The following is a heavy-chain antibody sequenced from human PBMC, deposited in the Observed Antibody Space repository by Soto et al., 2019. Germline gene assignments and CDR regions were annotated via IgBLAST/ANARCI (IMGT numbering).Heavy chain of an antibody. CDR2: INPSGGST. V-gene: IGHV1-46*01. CDR3: ARGVAGTTGLGDY. CDR1: GYSFTRHS. Sequence: QVQLVQSGAEVKKPGASVKVSCKASGYSFTRHSMQWVRQAPGQGLEWMGIINPSGGSTNYAQKFQGRVTMTRDTSTSTVYMELSSLRSEDTAVYYCARGVAGTTGLGDYWGQGTLVTVSS. D-gene: IGHD6-19*01. J-gene: IGHJ4*02.